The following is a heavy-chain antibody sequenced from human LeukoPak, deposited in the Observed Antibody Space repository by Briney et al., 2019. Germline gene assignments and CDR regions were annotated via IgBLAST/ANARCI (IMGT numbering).Heavy chain of an antibody. CDR2: ISITGDAT. J-gene: IGHJ4*02. CDR3: AKEVRPNDS. D-gene: IGHD3-10*01. CDR1: GFTFSGHG. Sequence: GGSLRLSCIASGFTFSGHGMTWVRQAPGKGLEWVAAISITGDATYYADSVKGRFTISRDNSKNTLHLQLNGLRAEDTAIYYCAKEVRPNDSWGQGTLVIVSS. V-gene: IGHV3-23*01.